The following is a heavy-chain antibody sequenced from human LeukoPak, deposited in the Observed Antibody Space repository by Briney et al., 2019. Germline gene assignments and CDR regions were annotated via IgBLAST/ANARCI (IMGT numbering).Heavy chain of an antibody. CDR1: GFTFGSYA. CDR3: AVMHRYYDGSGYWVQ. J-gene: IGHJ4*02. Sequence: GGSLRLSCAASGFTFGSYAMSWVRQAPGKGLEWVSGISTSGGTTSYAESVKGRFTVSRDNPRNTLYMEMNSLRDDDTAVYYCAVMHRYYDGSGYWVQWGQGTLVTVSS. D-gene: IGHD3-22*01. CDR2: ISTSGGTT. V-gene: IGHV3-23*01.